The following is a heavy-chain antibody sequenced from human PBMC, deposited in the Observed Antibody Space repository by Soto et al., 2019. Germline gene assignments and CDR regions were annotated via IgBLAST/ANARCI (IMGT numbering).Heavy chain of an antibody. CDR3: ARVGLTYYYDSSGSNPSYYFDY. D-gene: IGHD3-22*01. CDR2: ISSSGSTI. Sequence: GGSLRLSCAASGFTFSSYEMNWVRQAPGKGLEWVSYISSSGSTIYYADSVKGRFTISRDNSKNTLYLQMNSLRAEDTAVYYCARVGLTYYYDSSGSNPSYYFDYWGQGTLVTVSS. V-gene: IGHV3-48*03. CDR1: GFTFSSYE. J-gene: IGHJ4*02.